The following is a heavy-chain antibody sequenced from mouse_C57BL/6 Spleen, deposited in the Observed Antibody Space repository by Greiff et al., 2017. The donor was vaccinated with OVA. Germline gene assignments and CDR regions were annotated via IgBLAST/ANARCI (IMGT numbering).Heavy chain of an antibody. V-gene: IGHV1-26*01. CDR3: ARDYSNYYAMDY. CDR2: ITPNNGGT. D-gene: IGHD2-5*01. Sequence: VQLQQSGPELVKPGASVKISCKASGYTFTDYYMNWVKQSHGKSLEWIGDITPNNGGTSYNQKFKGKATLTVDKSSSTAYMELRSLTSEDSAVYYCARDYSNYYAMDYWGQGTSVTVSS. CDR1: GYTFTDYY. J-gene: IGHJ4*01.